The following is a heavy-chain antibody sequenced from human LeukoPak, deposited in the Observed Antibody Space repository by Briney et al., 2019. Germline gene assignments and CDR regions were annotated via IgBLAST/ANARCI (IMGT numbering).Heavy chain of an antibody. V-gene: IGHV1-46*01. J-gene: IGHJ4*02. D-gene: IGHD6-6*01. CDR2: INPSGGST. CDR3: ARDPPYSSSPMYYFDY. CDR1: GYTFTSYY. Sequence: ASVKVSCKASGYTFTSYYMHWVRQAPGQGLEWMGIINPSGGSTSYSQKFQGRVTMTRDMSTSTVYMELSSLRSEDTAVYYCARDPPYSSSPMYYFDYWGQGTLVTVSS.